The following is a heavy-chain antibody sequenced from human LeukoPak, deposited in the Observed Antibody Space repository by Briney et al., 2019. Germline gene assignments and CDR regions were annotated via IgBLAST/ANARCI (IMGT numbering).Heavy chain of an antibody. Sequence: SETLSLTCGVSGYSISSGYYWGWIRQPPGKGLEWIGSMYHSGSTYYNPSLKSRVSISVDTSKNHFSLKLSSVPAADTAVYYCARERITMVVVPITFFDYWGQGTLVTVSS. CDR2: MYHSGST. CDR1: GYSISSGYY. J-gene: IGHJ4*02. CDR3: ARERITMVVVPITFFDY. D-gene: IGHD3-22*01. V-gene: IGHV4-38-2*01.